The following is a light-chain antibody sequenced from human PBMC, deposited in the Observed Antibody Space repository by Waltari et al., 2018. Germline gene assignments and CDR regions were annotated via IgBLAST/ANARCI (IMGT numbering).Light chain of an antibody. Sequence: EIMLTQSPGTLSLSQGERATLSCRASQSISRYLAWYQHKPGQAPRLLIYDASSRATGIPDRFSGSGSGTDFSLTISRLEPKDFAVYYCQKYGTLPATFGQGTKVEIK. CDR2: DAS. CDR1: QSISRY. V-gene: IGKV3-20*01. J-gene: IGKJ1*01. CDR3: QKYGTLPAT.